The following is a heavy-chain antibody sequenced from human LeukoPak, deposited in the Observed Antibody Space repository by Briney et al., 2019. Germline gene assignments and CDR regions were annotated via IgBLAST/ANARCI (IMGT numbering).Heavy chain of an antibody. J-gene: IGHJ5*02. Sequence: GSLRLSCAASGFTFSSYGMHWVRQAPGKGLEWVAFIRYDGSNKYYADSVKGRFTISRDNSKNTLYLQMNSPRPEDTAIYYCAKDRGDYTNWFDPWGQGTLVTVSS. V-gene: IGHV3-30*02. CDR3: AKDRGDYTNWFDP. D-gene: IGHD4-17*01. CDR2: IRYDGSNK. CDR1: GFTFSSYG.